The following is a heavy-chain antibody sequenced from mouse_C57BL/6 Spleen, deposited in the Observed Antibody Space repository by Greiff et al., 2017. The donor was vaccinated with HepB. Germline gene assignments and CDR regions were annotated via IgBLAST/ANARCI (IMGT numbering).Heavy chain of an antibody. CDR2: IDPENGDT. CDR3: TMDYGSSYANFDY. D-gene: IGHD1-1*01. J-gene: IGHJ2*01. V-gene: IGHV14-4*01. CDR1: GFNIKDDY. Sequence: EVMLVESGAELVRPGASVKLSCTASGFNIKDDYMHWVKQRPEQGLEWIGWIDPENGDTEYASKFQGKATITADTSSNTAYLQLSSLTSEDTAVYYCTMDYGSSYANFDYWGQGTTLTVSS.